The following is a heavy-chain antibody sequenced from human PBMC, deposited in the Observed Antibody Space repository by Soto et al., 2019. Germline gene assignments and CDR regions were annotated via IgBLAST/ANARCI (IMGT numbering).Heavy chain of an antibody. CDR1: GGSISSYY. Sequence: PSETLSLTCTVSGGSISSYYWSWIRQPPGKGLEWIGYIYYSGSTNYNPSLKSRVTISVDTSKNQFSLKLSSVTAADTAVYYCARGAFSGYPDYWGQGTLVTVYS. D-gene: IGHD3-22*01. J-gene: IGHJ4*02. CDR3: ARGAFSGYPDY. CDR2: IYYSGST. V-gene: IGHV4-59*01.